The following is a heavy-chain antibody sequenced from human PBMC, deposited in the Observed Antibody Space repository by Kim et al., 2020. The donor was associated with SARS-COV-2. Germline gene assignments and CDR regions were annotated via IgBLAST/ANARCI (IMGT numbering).Heavy chain of an antibody. V-gene: IGHV3-21*01. CDR1: GFTFSSYS. Sequence: GGSLRLSCAASGFTFSSYSMNWVRQAPGKGLEWVSSISSSSSYIYYADSVKGRFTISRDNAKNSLYLQMNSLRAEDTAVYYCARGMMVRGVNPHYFDYWGQGTLVTVSS. CDR2: ISSSSSYI. J-gene: IGHJ4*02. CDR3: ARGMMVRGVNPHYFDY. D-gene: IGHD3-10*01.